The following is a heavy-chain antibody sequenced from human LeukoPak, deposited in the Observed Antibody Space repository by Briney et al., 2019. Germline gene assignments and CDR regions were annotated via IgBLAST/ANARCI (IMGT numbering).Heavy chain of an antibody. D-gene: IGHD5-12*01. CDR3: ARVLDSSGYDFGF. CDR1: GYTFTGYY. CDR2: INPNSGGT. V-gene: IGHV1-2*02. Sequence: ASVKVSCKASGYTFTGYYMHWVRQAPGQGLEWMGWINPNSGGTNYAQKFQGRVTMTRDTSISTAYMELSRLKSDDTALYYCARVLDSSGYDFGFWGQGALVTVSS. J-gene: IGHJ4*02.